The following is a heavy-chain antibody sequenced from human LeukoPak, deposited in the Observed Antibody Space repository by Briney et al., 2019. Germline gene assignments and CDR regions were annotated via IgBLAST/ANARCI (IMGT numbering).Heavy chain of an antibody. V-gene: IGHV3-72*01. CDR1: GFTFSDHF. D-gene: IGHD6-19*01. CDR2: SRNKAKSYTT. Sequence: GGSLRFSCAVSGFTFSDHFLDWVRQAPGKGLEWVGRSRNKAKSYTTEYAASVKGRFTISRDDSKNSLYLQMNNLRAEDTAVYYCVRVGSVAGSDYLDYWGQGTLVTVSS. CDR3: VRVGSVAGSDYLDY. J-gene: IGHJ4*02.